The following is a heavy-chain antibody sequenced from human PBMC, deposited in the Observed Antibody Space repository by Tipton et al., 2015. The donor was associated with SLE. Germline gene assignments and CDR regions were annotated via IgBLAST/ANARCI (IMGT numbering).Heavy chain of an antibody. CDR2: IYPDDSET. V-gene: IGHV5-51*01. CDR1: GYSFSTYW. D-gene: IGHD4-17*01. CDR3: TRSNGDSFDN. J-gene: IGHJ4*02. Sequence: QLVQSGAEVKKPGESLKISCKGSGYSFSTYWIGWVRQMPGKGLEWMGVIYPDDSETRYSPSFQGQVTISADKSISTAYLQWSSVKASDTAMYYCTRSNGDSFDNWGQGTLVTVSS.